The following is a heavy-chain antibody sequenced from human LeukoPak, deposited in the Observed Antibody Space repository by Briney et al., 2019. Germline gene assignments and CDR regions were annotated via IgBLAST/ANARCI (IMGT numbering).Heavy chain of an antibody. CDR1: GFTVSSNY. J-gene: IGHJ6*02. Sequence: GGSLRLSCAASGFTVSSNYMSWVRQAPGKGLEWVSVIYSGGSTYYADSVKGRFTISRDNSKNTLYLQMNSLRAEDTAVYYCARTDTSSDYYYYYGMDVWGQGTTVTVSS. V-gene: IGHV3-66*01. CDR2: IYSGGST. D-gene: IGHD3-22*01. CDR3: ARTDTSSDYYYYYGMDV.